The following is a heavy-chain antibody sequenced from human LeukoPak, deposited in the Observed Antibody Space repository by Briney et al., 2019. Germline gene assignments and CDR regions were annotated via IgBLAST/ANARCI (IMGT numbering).Heavy chain of an antibody. D-gene: IGHD3-22*01. J-gene: IGHJ4*02. V-gene: IGHV3-23*01. CDR3: AKRGVVIRVILVGFHKEAYYFDS. Sequence: GGSLRLSCAVSGITLSNYGMTWVRQAPGGGLEWVAGISDTGGRTNYADSVKGRFTISRDNPKNTLYLQMNSLRAEVTAVYFCAKRGVVIRVILVGFHKEAYYFDSWGQGALVTVSS. CDR1: GITLSNYG. CDR2: ISDTGGRT.